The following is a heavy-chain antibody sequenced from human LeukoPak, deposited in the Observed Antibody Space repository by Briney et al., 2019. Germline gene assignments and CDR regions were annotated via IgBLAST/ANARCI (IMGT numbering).Heavy chain of an antibody. CDR3: TRDANHYGGMDV. CDR2: IHSDGSTT. CDR1: GITVSKYW. Sequence: GGSLRLSCAVSGITVSKYWMHWVRQVPGKGLVWVSRIHSDGSTTDYADSVKGRFTTTRDSAKNTLYLEMNSLRVEDTAVYCTRDANHYGGMDVWGQGTTVTVSS. V-gene: IGHV3-74*01. J-gene: IGHJ6*02.